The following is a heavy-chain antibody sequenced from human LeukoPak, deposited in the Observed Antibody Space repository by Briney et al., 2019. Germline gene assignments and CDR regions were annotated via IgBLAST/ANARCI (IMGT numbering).Heavy chain of an antibody. D-gene: IGHD1-26*01. CDR1: GFTFSSYW. CDR3: ARDKPRGSYYGSIFDS. J-gene: IGHJ4*02. CDR2: IRDDGGEI. V-gene: IGHV3-7*01. Sequence: GGSLRLSCEASGFTFSSYWMSWVRQAPGKGLEWVANIRDDGGEIYYVDSVKGRFTISRDNAKSSLFLQMNSMRAEDAAVYYCARDKPRGSYYGSIFDSWGQGTLVTVSS.